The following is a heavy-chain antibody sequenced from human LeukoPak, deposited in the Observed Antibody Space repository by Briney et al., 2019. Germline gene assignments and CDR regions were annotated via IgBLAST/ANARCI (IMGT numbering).Heavy chain of an antibody. D-gene: IGHD2-15*01. V-gene: IGHV4-34*01. Sequence: SETLSLTCAVYGGSFSGYYWSWIRQPPGKGLEWIGSIYYSGSTYYNPSLKSRVTISVDTSKNQFSLKLSSVTAADTAVYYCARQVVVAATRQGFDYWGQGTLVTVSS. CDR3: ARQVVVAATRQGFDY. J-gene: IGHJ4*02. CDR1: GGSFSGYY. CDR2: IYYSGST.